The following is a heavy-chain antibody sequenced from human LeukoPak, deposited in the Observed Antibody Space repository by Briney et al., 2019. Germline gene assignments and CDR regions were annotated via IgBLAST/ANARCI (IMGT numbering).Heavy chain of an antibody. CDR1: GFTFSSYG. CDR2: ISYDGSNK. CDR3: ARVVPPTDYGSGSYFWDPYYFDY. Sequence: GGSLRLSCAASGFTFSSYGMHWVRQAPGKGLEWVAVISYDGSNKYYADSVKGRFTISRDNSKNTLYLQMNSLRAEDTAVYYCARVVPPTDYGSGSYFWDPYYFDYWGQGTLVTVSS. J-gene: IGHJ4*02. D-gene: IGHD3-10*01. V-gene: IGHV3-30*03.